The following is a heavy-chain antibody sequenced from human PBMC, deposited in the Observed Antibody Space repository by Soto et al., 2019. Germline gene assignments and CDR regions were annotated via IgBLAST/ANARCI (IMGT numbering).Heavy chain of an antibody. CDR2: IIPIYGTA. D-gene: IGHD1-26*01. CDR1: GGTFSSST. Sequence: QVQLVQSGAEVKKPGSSVKVSCKASGGTFSSSTINWVRLAPGQGLEWMGGIIPIYGTANYALSFQGRITITADDSTNTAYMELSSLRSEDTAIYYCAKDRRADWESYYYYAMDVWGQGTTVTVSS. V-gene: IGHV1-69*01. J-gene: IGHJ6*02. CDR3: AKDRRADWESYYYYAMDV.